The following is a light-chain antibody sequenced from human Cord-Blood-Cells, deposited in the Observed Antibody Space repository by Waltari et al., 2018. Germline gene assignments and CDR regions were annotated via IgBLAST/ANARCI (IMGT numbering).Light chain of an antibody. Sequence: IVLTQSPGTLSLSPGERPPLSCRARQSVSSSYLAWYQQKPGQAPRLLIYGASSRATGIPDRFSGSGSGTDFTLTISRLEPEDFAVYYCQQYGSSPYSFGQGTKLEIK. CDR2: GAS. V-gene: IGKV3-20*01. CDR3: QQYGSSPYS. CDR1: QSVSSSY. J-gene: IGKJ2*03.